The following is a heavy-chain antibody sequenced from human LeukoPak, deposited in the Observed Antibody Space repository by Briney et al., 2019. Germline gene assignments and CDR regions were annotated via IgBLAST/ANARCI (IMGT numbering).Heavy chain of an antibody. CDR2: IYYSGST. J-gene: IGHJ6*03. CDR3: ASGPYYDFWSGYYTYYYYYMDV. Sequence: PSETLSLTCTVSGGSISSYYWSWIRQPPGKGLEWIGYIYYSGSTNYNPSLKSRVTISVDTSKNQFSLKLSSVTAADTAVYYCASGPYYDFWSGYYTYYYYYMDVWGKGTTVTVSS. D-gene: IGHD3-3*01. V-gene: IGHV4-59*01. CDR1: GGSISSYY.